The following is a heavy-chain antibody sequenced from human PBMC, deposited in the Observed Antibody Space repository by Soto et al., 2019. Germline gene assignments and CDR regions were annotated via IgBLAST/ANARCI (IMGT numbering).Heavy chain of an antibody. CDR3: ARGQGYQLLFYYGMDV. CDR1: GGTFSSYA. D-gene: IGHD2-2*01. CDR2: IIPIFGSA. Sequence: QVQLVQSGAEVKKPGSSVKVSCKASGGTFSSYAISWVRQAPGQGLEWMGGIIPIFGSANYAQKFQGRVTITXXEXTTXAYMELSSLRSEDTAVYYCARGQGYQLLFYYGMDVWGQGTTVTVSS. V-gene: IGHV1-69*05. J-gene: IGHJ6*02.